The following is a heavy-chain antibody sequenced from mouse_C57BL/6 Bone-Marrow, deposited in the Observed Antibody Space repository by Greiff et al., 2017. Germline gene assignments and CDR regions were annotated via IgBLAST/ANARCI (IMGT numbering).Heavy chain of an antibody. CDR1: GYTFTSYW. V-gene: IGHV1-50*01. CDR2: IDPSASYT. J-gene: IGHJ2*01. Sequence: QVQLQQPGAELVKPGASVKLSCKASGYTFTSYWMQWVKQRPGQGLEWIGDIDPSASYTNYNQTFKGKATLTVDTSSSTAYMQLSSLTSEDSAVYYCASDCDRGGFDYWGQGTTLTVSS. D-gene: IGHD3-2*01. CDR3: ASDCDRGGFDY.